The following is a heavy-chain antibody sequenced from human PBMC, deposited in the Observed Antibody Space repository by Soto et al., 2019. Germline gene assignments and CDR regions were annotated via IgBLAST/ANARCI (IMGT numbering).Heavy chain of an antibody. CDR1: GYTFSSYG. V-gene: IGHV1-18*04. J-gene: IGHJ3*02. CDR2: ISAYNGNT. Sequence: QVHLVQSGAEVKKPGASVKVSCKASGYTFSSYGISWVRQAPGQGLEWMGWISAYNGNTNYAQKLQGRVNMTTDTYERRAYMALRSLRCGDPAVYYWARGSSYHDAFDSWGQGTMVTVSS. D-gene: IGHD2-15*01. CDR3: ARGSSYHDAFDS.